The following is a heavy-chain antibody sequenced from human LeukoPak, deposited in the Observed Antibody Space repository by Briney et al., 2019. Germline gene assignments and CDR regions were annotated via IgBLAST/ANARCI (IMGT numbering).Heavy chain of an antibody. J-gene: IGHJ4*02. CDR3: ARVTGYMIEDYFDY. Sequence: SETLSLTCTVSGGSISSSNFYWGWIRQPPGKGLEWIGEINHSGSTNYNPSLKSRVTISVDTSKNQFSLKLSSVTAADTAVYYCARVTGYMIEDYFDYWGQGILVTVSS. D-gene: IGHD3-9*01. CDR1: GGSISSSNFY. V-gene: IGHV4-39*07. CDR2: INHSGST.